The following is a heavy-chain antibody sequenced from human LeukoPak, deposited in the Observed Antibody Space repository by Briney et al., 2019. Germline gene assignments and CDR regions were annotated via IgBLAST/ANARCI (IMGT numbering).Heavy chain of an antibody. V-gene: IGHV1-2*02. Sequence: ASVKVSCKASGYTFTSYGISWVRQAPGQGLEWMGWINPNSGGTNCAQKFQGRVTMTRDTSISTAYMELSRLRSDDTAVFYCAVTYKYDTSGYSMDYWGQGTLVTVSS. D-gene: IGHD3-22*01. CDR1: GYTFTSYG. CDR2: INPNSGGT. CDR3: AVTYKYDTSGYSMDY. J-gene: IGHJ4*02.